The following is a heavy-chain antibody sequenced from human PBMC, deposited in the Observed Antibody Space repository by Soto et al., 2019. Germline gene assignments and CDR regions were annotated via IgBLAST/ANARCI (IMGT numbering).Heavy chain of an antibody. V-gene: IGHV4-34*01. D-gene: IGHD2-2*01. CDR2: INHSGST. CDR1: GGSFSGYY. CDR3: ARVLRYCSSTSCSRRGGMDV. Sequence: SETLSLTCAVYGGSFSGYYWSWIRQPPGKGLEWIGEINHSGSTNYNPSLKSRVTISVDTSKNQFSLKLSSVAAADTAVYYCARVLRYCSSTSCSRRGGMDVWGQGTTVIVS. J-gene: IGHJ6*02.